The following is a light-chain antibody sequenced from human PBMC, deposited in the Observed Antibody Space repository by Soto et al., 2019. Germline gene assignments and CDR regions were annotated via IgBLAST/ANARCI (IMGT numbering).Light chain of an antibody. V-gene: IGLV2-14*01. J-gene: IGLJ1*01. CDR2: EVS. CDR1: SSDIGPFNY. CDR3: ASYPSTDTLYV. Sequence: QSVLTQPASVSGSPGQSITISCVGSSSDIGPFNYVSWYQHRPGRAPKLIIFEVSDRPSGVSNRFSGSKSGTRASLTISGLQAEDEADYFCASYPSTDTLYVFGTGTKVTVL.